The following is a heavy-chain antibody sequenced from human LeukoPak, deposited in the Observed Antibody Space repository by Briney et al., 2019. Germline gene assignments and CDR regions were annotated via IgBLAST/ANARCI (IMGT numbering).Heavy chain of an antibody. D-gene: IGHD2-2*01. CDR1: GYTFTSYG. V-gene: IGHV1-18*01. CDR2: ISAYNGNT. J-gene: IGHJ5*02. CDR3: ARDPKRDIVVVPAAPRFNWFDP. Sequence: ASVKVSCKASGYTFTSYGISWVRQAPGQGLEWMGWISAYNGNTNYAQKLQGGVTMTTDTSTSTAYMELRSLRSDDTAVYYCARDPKRDIVVVPAAPRFNWFDPWGQGTLVTVSS.